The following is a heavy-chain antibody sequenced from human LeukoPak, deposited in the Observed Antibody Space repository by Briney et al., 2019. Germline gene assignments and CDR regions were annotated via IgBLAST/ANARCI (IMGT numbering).Heavy chain of an antibody. Sequence: GGSLRLSCVASGFPFSSYWMTWVRQAPGKGLEWVAVIWYDGSNKYYADSVKGRFTISRDNSKNTLYLQMNSLRAEDTAVYYCARGVATLDYWGQGTLVTVSS. D-gene: IGHD5-12*01. CDR1: GFPFSSYW. V-gene: IGHV3-33*08. CDR2: IWYDGSNK. J-gene: IGHJ4*02. CDR3: ARGVATLDY.